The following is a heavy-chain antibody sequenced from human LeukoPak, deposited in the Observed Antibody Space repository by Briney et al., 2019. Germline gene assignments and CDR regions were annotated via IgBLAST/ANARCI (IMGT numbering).Heavy chain of an antibody. Sequence: GGSLRLSCAASGFTFSSYWMSWVRQAPGKGLEWVANIKQDGSEKYYVDSVKGRFTISRDSAKNSLYLQMNSLRAEDTAVYYCASAVVQRTDAFDIWGQGTMVTVSS. J-gene: IGHJ3*02. D-gene: IGHD1-1*01. CDR2: IKQDGSEK. CDR3: ASAVVQRTDAFDI. V-gene: IGHV3-7*01. CDR1: GFTFSSYW.